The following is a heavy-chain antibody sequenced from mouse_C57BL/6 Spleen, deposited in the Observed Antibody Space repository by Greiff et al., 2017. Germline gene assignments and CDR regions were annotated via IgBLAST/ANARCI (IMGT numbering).Heavy chain of an antibody. Sequence: VQLQQSGAELVKPGASVKLSCKASGYTFTSYWMQWVKQRPGQGLEWIGEIDPSDSYTNYNQKFKGKATLTVDTSSSTAYMQLSSLTSEDSAVYYCAREVYDGYYTSYWGQGTLVTVSA. CDR3: AREVYDGYYTSY. CDR2: IDPSDSYT. D-gene: IGHD2-3*01. V-gene: IGHV1-50*01. J-gene: IGHJ3*01. CDR1: GYTFTSYW.